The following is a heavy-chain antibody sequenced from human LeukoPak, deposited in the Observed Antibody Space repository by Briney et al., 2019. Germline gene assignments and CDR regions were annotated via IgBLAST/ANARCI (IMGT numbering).Heavy chain of an antibody. Sequence: GGSLRLSCAASGFTFSSYEMNWVRHAPGKGLEWVSYISSSGTTIYYGDSVKGRFTISRDNVKNSLYLHMNSLRAEDTAVYYCARDPLSSYGGYDYMDVWGKGTTVTVSS. V-gene: IGHV3-48*03. D-gene: IGHD4/OR15-4a*01. CDR1: GFTFSSYE. J-gene: IGHJ6*03. CDR2: ISSSGTTI. CDR3: ARDPLSSYGGYDYMDV.